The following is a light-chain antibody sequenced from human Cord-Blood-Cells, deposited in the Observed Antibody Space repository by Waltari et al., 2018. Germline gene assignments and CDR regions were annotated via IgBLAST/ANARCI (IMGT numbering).Light chain of an antibody. CDR1: QSVSSN. CDR3: QQYNNWPPIT. Sequence: ATLSVSPGERATLSCRASQSVSSNLAWYQQKPGQAPRLLIYGASTRATGIPARFSGSGSGTEFTLTISSLQSEDFAAYYCQQYNNWPPITFGPGTKVDIK. CDR2: GAS. V-gene: IGKV3-15*01. J-gene: IGKJ3*01.